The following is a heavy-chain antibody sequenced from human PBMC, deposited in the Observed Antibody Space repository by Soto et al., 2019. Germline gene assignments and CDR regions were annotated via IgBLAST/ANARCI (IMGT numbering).Heavy chain of an antibody. D-gene: IGHD3-10*01. J-gene: IGHJ6*03. CDR1: GYTFTSYA. Sequence: ASVKVSCKASGYTFTSYAMHWVRQAPGQRLEWMGWINAGNGNTKYSQKFQGRVTITRDTSASTAYMELSSLRSEDTAVYYCARSLYGSGSYSYYYYYMDVWGKGTTVTVSS. CDR3: ARSLYGSGSYSYYYYYMDV. V-gene: IGHV1-3*01. CDR2: INAGNGNT.